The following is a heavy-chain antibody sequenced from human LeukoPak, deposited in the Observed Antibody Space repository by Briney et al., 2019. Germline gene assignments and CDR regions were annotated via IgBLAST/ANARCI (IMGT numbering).Heavy chain of an antibody. J-gene: IGHJ4*02. Sequence: GGSLRLSCAASGLTISSYSMNWVRQAPGKGLQWVSYISSSSSTIYYADSVEGRFTISRDNAKNSLYLQMNSLRAEDTAVYYCARALWFGETFPAYWGQGTLVTVSS. D-gene: IGHD3-10*01. CDR1: GLTISSYS. CDR2: ISSSSSTI. CDR3: ARALWFGETFPAY. V-gene: IGHV3-48*01.